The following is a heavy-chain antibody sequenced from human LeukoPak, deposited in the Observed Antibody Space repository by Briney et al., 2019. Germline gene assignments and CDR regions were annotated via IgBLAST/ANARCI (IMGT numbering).Heavy chain of an antibody. D-gene: IGHD2-21*02. V-gene: IGHV4-4*07. J-gene: IGHJ4*02. CDR1: GGSITSYY. Sequence: KPSETLSLTCTVSGGSITSYYWSWIRQPAGKGLEWIGRIYTSGSTNYNPSLKSRVTMSVDTSKNQFSLKLGSVTAADTAVYYCARGGYCGGDCYFYYWGQGTLVTVSS. CDR3: ARGGYCGGDCYFYY. CDR2: IYTSGST.